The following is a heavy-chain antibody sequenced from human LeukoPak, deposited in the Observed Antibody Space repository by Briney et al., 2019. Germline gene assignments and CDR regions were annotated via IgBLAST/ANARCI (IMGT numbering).Heavy chain of an antibody. CDR2: INPNSGGT. CDR3: ARGGYSYGYPDY. J-gene: IGHJ4*02. D-gene: IGHD5-18*01. V-gene: IGHV1-2*06. CDR1: GYTFTGYY. Sequence: ASVKVSCKASGYTFTGYYMHWVRQAPGQGREWRGRINPNSGGTNYAQKLQGRGTMTRDTSISTAYMELSRLRSNDTAVYYCARGGYSYGYPDYWGQGTLVTVSS.